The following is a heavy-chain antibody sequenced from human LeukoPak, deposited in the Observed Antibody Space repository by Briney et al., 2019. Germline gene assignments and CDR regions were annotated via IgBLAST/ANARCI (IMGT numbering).Heavy chain of an antibody. J-gene: IGHJ3*01. CDR3: AREKDNWGIDAFDF. D-gene: IGHD3-16*01. CDR2: ISGSGGST. CDR1: GSTFSSYA. Sequence: PGRSLRLSCAASGSTFSSYAMSWVRHAQGKGLEWVSLISGSGGSTYYADSAKGRFTISRDNSKTTLYLQMNSLRAEDTAVYYCAREKDNWGIDAFDFWGQGTMVTVSS. V-gene: IGHV3-23*01.